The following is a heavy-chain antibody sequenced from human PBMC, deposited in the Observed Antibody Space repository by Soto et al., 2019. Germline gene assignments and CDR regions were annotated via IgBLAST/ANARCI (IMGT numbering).Heavy chain of an antibody. CDR3: ARLEGLATISYYFDF. V-gene: IGHV4-39*01. Sequence: QLQESGPGLVKPSETLSLTCSVSGDSINSDKYYWGWIRQPPGKGLEWIGSIYYRGNTYYNPSLQTRFTISLDKSKRQFSLRLNSVTAADSAVYFCARLEGLATISYYFDFWGQGAQVTVSS. CDR2: IYYRGNT. J-gene: IGHJ4*02. CDR1: GDSINSDKYY. D-gene: IGHD3-9*01.